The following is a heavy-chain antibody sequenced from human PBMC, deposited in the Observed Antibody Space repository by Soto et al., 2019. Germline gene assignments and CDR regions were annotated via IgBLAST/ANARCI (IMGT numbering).Heavy chain of an antibody. CDR2: FDPGDGEA. V-gene: IGHV1-24*01. CDR3: ATLKSPTYYYDSSGYYYDRYFDY. D-gene: IGHD3-22*01. CDR1: GYTLTELS. J-gene: IGHJ4*02. Sequence: ASVKVSCKVSGYTLTELSMHWVRQAPGKGLEWMGGFDPGDGEAIYAQKFQGRVTMTEDTSTDTAYMELSSLRSEDTAVYYCATLKSPTYYYDSSGYYYDRYFDYWGQGTLVTVSS.